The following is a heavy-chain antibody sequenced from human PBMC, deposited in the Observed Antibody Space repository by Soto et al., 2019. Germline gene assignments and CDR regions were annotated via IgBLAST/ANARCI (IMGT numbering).Heavy chain of an antibody. CDR2: IYHSGST. CDR3: ARTHYYDSSGYDFDY. D-gene: IGHD3-22*01. Sequence: PSETLSLTCAVSGGSISSSNWWSWVRQPPGKGLEWIGEIYHSGSTNYNPSPKSRVTISVDKSKNQFSLKLSSVTAADTAVYYCARTHYYDSSGYDFDYWGQGTRVTVS. J-gene: IGHJ4*02. CDR1: GGSISSSNW. V-gene: IGHV4-4*02.